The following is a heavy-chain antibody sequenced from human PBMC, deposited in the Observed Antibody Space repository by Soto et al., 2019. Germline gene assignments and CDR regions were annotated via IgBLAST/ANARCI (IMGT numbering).Heavy chain of an antibody. CDR1: GFTFSNNW. CDR2: IKEDGSEK. J-gene: IGHJ5*02. D-gene: IGHD3-10*01. Sequence: EVQLVESGGGLVQPGGSLRLSCADSGFTFSNNWMSWVRQAPGMGLQWVASIKEDGSEKYYVDSVKGRFTISRDNAKNSLYLLMNSLRAEDTAVYYCARFRSLDPWGQGILVTVSS. CDR3: ARFRSLDP. V-gene: IGHV3-7*03.